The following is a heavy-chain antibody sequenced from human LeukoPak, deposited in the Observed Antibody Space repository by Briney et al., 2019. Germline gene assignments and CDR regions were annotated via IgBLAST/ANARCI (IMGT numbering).Heavy chain of an antibody. V-gene: IGHV5-51*01. CDR2: IYPGDSDT. D-gene: IGHD6-13*01. CDR1: GYSFTSYW. CDR3: ARHTTSIWSGYFDY. J-gene: IGHJ4*02. Sequence: GEALKVSCKGSGYSFTSYWIGWVRQMPGKGLEWMGIIYPGDSDTRYSPSFQGQVTTSADKSISTAYLQWSSLEASDTAIYYCARHTTSIWSGYFDYWGQGTLVTVSS.